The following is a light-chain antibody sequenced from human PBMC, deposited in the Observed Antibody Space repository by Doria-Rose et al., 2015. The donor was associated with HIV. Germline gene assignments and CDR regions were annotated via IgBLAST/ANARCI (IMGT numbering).Light chain of an antibody. J-gene: IGLJ1*01. CDR1: SRDIGAFDF. CDR3: TSYTDISTYV. V-gene: IGLV2-14*03. Sequence: GTSRDIGAFDFVSWFQQHPDKAPKLIIYGVSNRPSGFSTRFSGSKSGNTASLTISGLQADDEADYYCTSYTDISTYVFGTGTKVTVL. CDR2: GVS.